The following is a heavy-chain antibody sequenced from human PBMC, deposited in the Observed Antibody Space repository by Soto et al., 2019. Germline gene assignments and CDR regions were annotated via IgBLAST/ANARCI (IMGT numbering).Heavy chain of an antibody. CDR3: ARGQEGIVATP. CDR2: VKDGGST. V-gene: IGHV4-34*01. D-gene: IGHD5-12*01. Sequence: QVQLQQWGAGLLKPSETLSLTCTVNGGSLTGYYWSWIRQPPGKGLEWIGEVKDGGSTNYSPSLRVRVSIAADTAKNHVSRRLHSVTAADTAVYFCARGQEGIVATPWDQGALVTVSS. CDR1: GGSLTGYY. J-gene: IGHJ5*02.